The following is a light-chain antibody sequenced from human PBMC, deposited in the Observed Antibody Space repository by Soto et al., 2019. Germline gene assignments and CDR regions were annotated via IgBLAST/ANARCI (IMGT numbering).Light chain of an antibody. CDR3: AAWDVSLVV. Sequence: QSVLTQPPSASGTPGQRVTISCSGSSSSIGTNTVTWYQQLPGTAPKLLIYSNNQRPSGVPDRFSGSKSGTSASLAISGLQSDDEADYYCAAWDVSLVVFGGGTKLTVL. CDR1: SSSIGTNT. V-gene: IGLV1-44*01. J-gene: IGLJ2*01. CDR2: SNN.